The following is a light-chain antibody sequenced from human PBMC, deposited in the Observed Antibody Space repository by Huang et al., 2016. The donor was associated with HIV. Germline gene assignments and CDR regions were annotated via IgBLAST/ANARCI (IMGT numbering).Light chain of an antibody. V-gene: IGKV3-20*01. J-gene: IGKJ2*01. CDR2: GTS. CDR3: QQYGTSPHT. CDR1: QNVSVGS. Sequence: EIALTQSPGTLSLSPGERATLSCRANQNVSVGSLAWFQQKPGQAPRRLLYGTSSRAAGIPDRFSGSGSGTDFTLTINRLAPEDFAVYYCQQYGTSPHTFGQGTQLET.